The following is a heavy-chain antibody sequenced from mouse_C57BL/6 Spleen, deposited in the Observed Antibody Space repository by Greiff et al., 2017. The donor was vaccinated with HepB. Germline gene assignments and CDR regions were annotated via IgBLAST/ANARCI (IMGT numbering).Heavy chain of an antibody. CDR2: ISSGGSYT. D-gene: IGHD1-1*01. V-gene: IGHV5-6*02. CDR3: ARHLYGSSYRYFDV. CDR1: GFTFSSYG. J-gene: IGHJ1*03. Sequence: EVMLVESGGDLVKPGGSLKLSCAASGFTFSSYGMSWVRQTPDKRLEWVATISSGGSYTYYPDSVKGRFTISRDNAKNTLYLQMSSLKSEDTAMYYCARHLYGSSYRYFDVWGTGTTVTVSS.